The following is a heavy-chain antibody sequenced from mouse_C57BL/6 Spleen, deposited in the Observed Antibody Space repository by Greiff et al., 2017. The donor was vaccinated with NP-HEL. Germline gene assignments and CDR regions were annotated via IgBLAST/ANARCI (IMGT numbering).Heavy chain of an antibody. Sequence: EVMLVESGGGLVKPGGSLKLSCAASGFTFSDYGVHWVRQAPEKGLEWVAYISSGSSTIYYADTVKGRFTISRDNAKNTLFLQMTSLRSEDTAMYYCATGNWFAYWGQGTLVTVSA. CDR2: ISSGSSTI. CDR1: GFTFSDYG. J-gene: IGHJ3*01. CDR3: ATGNWFAY. D-gene: IGHD4-1*01. V-gene: IGHV5-17*01.